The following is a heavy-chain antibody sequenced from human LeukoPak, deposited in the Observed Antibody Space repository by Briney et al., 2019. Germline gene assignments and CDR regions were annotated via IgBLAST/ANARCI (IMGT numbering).Heavy chain of an antibody. CDR2: IIPIFGTA. CDR3: ARAWDIVVVVAAPDEDYYYYYMDV. V-gene: IGHV1-69*13. D-gene: IGHD2-15*01. J-gene: IGHJ6*03. Sequence: SVKVSCKASEGTFSSYAISWVRQAPGQGLEWMGGIIPIFGTANYTQKFYGRVTITADESTSTAYMELSSLRSEDTAVYYCARAWDIVVVVAAPDEDYYYYYMDVWGKGTTVTVSS. CDR1: EGTFSSYA.